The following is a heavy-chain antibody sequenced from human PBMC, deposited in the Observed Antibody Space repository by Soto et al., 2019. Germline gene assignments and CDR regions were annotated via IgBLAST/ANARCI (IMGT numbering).Heavy chain of an antibody. Sequence: SLKVSCKTSGYTFSSYTIICVRHTPGQGLEWMGRIIPILGIANYAQKFQGRVTITADKSTSTAYMELSSLRSEDTAVYYCARTYSSSWDYYYYYYGMEVWGQGTTVTVSS. CDR1: GYTFSSYT. CDR3: ARTYSSSWDYYYYYYGMEV. J-gene: IGHJ6*02. CDR2: IIPILGIA. D-gene: IGHD6-13*01. V-gene: IGHV1-69*02.